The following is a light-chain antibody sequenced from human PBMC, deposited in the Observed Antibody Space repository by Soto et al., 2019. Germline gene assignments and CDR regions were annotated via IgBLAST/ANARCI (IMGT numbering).Light chain of an antibody. CDR3: QQYNNWPPRT. Sequence: EIVMTQSPATLSVSPGDRATLSCRANQSVRSNLAWYQQRPGQAPRPLIYGASTRAAGVPARFSGSGSGTEFTLTISSLQSEDFAVYYCQQYNNWPPRTFGQGTKVDSK. CDR1: QSVRSN. CDR2: GAS. V-gene: IGKV3-15*01. J-gene: IGKJ1*01.